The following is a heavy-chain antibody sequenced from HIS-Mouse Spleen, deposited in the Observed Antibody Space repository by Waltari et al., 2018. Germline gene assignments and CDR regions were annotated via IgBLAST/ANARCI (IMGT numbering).Heavy chain of an antibody. V-gene: IGHV4-39*07. D-gene: IGHD6-13*01. CDR3: AREIPYSSSWYDWYFDL. J-gene: IGHJ2*01. Sequence: QLQLQESGPGLVKPSETLSLTCTVSGGSFRRSSYSWGWTRHPPGKGLEWSGSIYYSGSTYYNPSLKSRVTISVDTSKNQFSLKLSSVTAADTAVYYCAREIPYSSSWYDWYFDLWGRGTLVTVSS. CDR2: IYYSGST. CDR1: GGSFRRSSYS.